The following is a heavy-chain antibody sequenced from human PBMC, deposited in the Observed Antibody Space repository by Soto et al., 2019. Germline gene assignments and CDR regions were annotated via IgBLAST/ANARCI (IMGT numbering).Heavy chain of an antibody. V-gene: IGHV3-7*01. J-gene: IGHJ6*03. CDR1: GFTFSSYW. D-gene: IGHD2-8*01. CDR3: ARVRDCAHGVCYMGGFYYYYYMDV. Sequence: EVQLVESGGGLVQPGGSLRLSCAASGFTFSSYWMSWVRQAPGKGLEWVANIKRDGSEKYYEDSVKGRFTISRDNAKSSLSLQRNSLRAEDTAVYDCARVRDCAHGVCYMGGFYYYYYMDVWAKGSTVTVSS. CDR2: IKRDGSEK.